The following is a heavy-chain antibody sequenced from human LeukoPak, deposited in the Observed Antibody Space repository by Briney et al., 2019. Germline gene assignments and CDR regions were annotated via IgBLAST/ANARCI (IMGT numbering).Heavy chain of an antibody. CDR1: GFTFSTYA. D-gene: IGHD3-10*01. V-gene: IGHV3-23*01. Sequence: PGGSLRLSCAASGFTFSTYAMSWVRQAPGKGLEWVSSISGSGGNTYYADSVQGRFTISRDNSKNTLYLQMNSLRAEDTAVYYCARDPYYYGSGSYYPDYWGQGTLVTVSS. CDR2: ISGSGGNT. CDR3: ARDPYYYGSGSYYPDY. J-gene: IGHJ4*02.